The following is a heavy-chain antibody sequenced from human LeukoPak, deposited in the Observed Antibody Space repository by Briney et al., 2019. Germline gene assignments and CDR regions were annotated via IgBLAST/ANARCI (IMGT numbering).Heavy chain of an antibody. J-gene: IGHJ4*02. CDR3: AKDLGPPVFDY. CDR1: GFTFSNYA. CDR2: ITGSGVST. V-gene: IGHV3-23*01. Sequence: GGSLRLSCAASGFTFSNYAMSLVRQAPAKGLEWVSTITGSGVSTYYADSVKGRFTISRDNSKNTLYLQMNSLRVEDTAVFYCAKDLGPPVFDYWGQGTLVTVSS. D-gene: IGHD1-14*01.